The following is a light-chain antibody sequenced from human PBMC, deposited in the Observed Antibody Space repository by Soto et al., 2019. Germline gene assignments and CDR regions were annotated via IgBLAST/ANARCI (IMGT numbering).Light chain of an antibody. J-gene: IGLJ1*01. CDR3: QSYDSSLSGYV. CDR1: SSNIGAGYD. Sequence: VLTQPPSVSGAPGQRVTISCTGSSSNIGAGYDVHWYQQLPGTSPKLLIYGNSNRPSGVPDRFSGSKSGTSASLAITGLQAEDEADYYCQSYDSSLSGYVFGTGTKVTVL. CDR2: GNS. V-gene: IGLV1-40*01.